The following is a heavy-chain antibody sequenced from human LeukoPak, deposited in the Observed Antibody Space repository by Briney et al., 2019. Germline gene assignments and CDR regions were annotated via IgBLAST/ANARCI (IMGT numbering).Heavy chain of an antibody. J-gene: IGHJ4*01. CDR3: AREIGSGSYYNVPYYFDY. Sequence: PSETLSLTCTVSGGSISSYYWSWIRQPAGKGLEWIGRIYTSGSTNYNPSFKSRVTMSVDTSKNQFSLKLSSVTAADTAVYYCAREIGSGSYYNVPYYFDYWGQGTLVTVSS. CDR2: IYTSGST. V-gene: IGHV4-4*07. CDR1: GGSISSYY. D-gene: IGHD3-10*01.